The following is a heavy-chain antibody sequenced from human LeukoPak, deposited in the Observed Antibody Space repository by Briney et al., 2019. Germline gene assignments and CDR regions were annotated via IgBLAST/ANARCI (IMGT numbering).Heavy chain of an antibody. V-gene: IGHV1-69*04. D-gene: IGHD3-16*01. Sequence: SVRVSCKASGGTFSSYAISWLRQAPGQGLEWMGRIIPILGIANYAQKFQGRVTITADKSTSTAYMELSSLRSEDTAVYYCARMVLGPNYYYMDVWGKGTTVTVSS. CDR2: IIPILGIA. CDR1: GGTFSSYA. CDR3: ARMVLGPNYYYMDV. J-gene: IGHJ6*03.